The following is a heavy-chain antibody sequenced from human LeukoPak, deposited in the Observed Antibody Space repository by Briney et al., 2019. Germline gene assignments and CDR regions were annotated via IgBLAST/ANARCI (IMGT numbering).Heavy chain of an antibody. CDR2: IRSKAYGGTT. D-gene: IGHD3-10*01. CDR3: VRDDGSAVDH. V-gene: IGHV3-49*03. CDR1: GFTFGDYA. J-gene: IGHJ4*02. Sequence: PGGSLRLSCTASGFTFGDYAMSWFRQAPGKGLEWVGFIRSKAYGGTTEYAASVQGRFIISRDDSKSIVYLQMNSLQTEDTAMYYCVRDDGSAVDHWGQGTLVTVSS.